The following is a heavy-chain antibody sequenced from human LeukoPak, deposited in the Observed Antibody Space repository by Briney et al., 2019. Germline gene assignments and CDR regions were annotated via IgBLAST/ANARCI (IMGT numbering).Heavy chain of an antibody. J-gene: IGHJ4*02. CDR3: ARDPSLDYYDSSGYWDY. D-gene: IGHD3-22*01. CDR2: IWYDGSNK. V-gene: IGHV3-33*01. CDR1: GFTFSSYG. Sequence: GGSLRLSCAASGFTFSSYGIHWVRQAPGKGLEWVAVIWYDGSNKYYVDSVKGRFAISRDNSKNTLYLQMNSLRAEDTAVYYCARDPSLDYYDSSGYWDYWGQGTLVTVSS.